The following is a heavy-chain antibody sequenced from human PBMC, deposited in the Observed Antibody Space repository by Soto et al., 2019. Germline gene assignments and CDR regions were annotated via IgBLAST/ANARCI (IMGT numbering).Heavy chain of an antibody. D-gene: IGHD3-16*01. CDR1: GFTFSSFW. V-gene: IGHV3-7*04. J-gene: IGHJ4*02. CDR2: IEPDGSGK. Sequence: PGESLKISCAASGFTFSSFWLSWVRQAPGKGLEWVANIEPDGSGKYYVDSVKGRFTISRGNAKNSLYLLLSSLRAEDTAVYYCARNSTIMPQGYWGQGTLVTVSS. CDR3: ARNSTIMPQGY.